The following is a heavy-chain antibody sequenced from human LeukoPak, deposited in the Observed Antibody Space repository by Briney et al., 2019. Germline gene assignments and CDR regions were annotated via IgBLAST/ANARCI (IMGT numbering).Heavy chain of an antibody. CDR1: GYSISSGYY. CDR2: MYHSGST. CDR3: ARSRQGWWLLDY. Sequence: SETLSLTCAVSGYSISSGYYWGWIRQPPGKGLEWIGSMYHSGSTYYNPSLKGRVSISVDTSKNQFSLKLSSVTAADTAVYYCARSRQGWWLLDYWGQGTLVTVSS. V-gene: IGHV4-38-2*01. J-gene: IGHJ4*02. D-gene: IGHD5-12*01.